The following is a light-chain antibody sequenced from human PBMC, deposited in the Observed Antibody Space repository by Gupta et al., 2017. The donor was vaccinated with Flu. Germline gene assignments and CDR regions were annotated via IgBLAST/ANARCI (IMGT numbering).Light chain of an antibody. J-gene: IGLJ2*01. V-gene: IGLV1-47*01. Sequence: QSVLTQPPSASGTPGQRVTIPRSGSSSNIGSNYVYWYQQLPGTAHKLLIYRNNQRPSGVPERFSGSKSGTSASLAISGLRSEDEADYYGAAWDDSLGVVFGGGTKLTVL. CDR3: AAWDDSLGVV. CDR1: SSNIGSNY. CDR2: RNN.